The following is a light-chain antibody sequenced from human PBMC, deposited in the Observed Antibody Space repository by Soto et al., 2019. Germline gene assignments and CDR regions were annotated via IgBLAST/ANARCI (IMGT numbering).Light chain of an antibody. CDR1: SSDIGAYNY. V-gene: IGLV2-14*01. Sequence: QSAVTQPASVSGSPGQSITISCTGTSSDIGAYNYVSWYQQHPGKAPKLMIYDVTNRPSGVSNRFSGSKSGNTASLTISGLQAEDESNYYCSSYASSGFVLFGGGSKLTVL. CDR2: DVT. J-gene: IGLJ2*01. CDR3: SSYASSGFVL.